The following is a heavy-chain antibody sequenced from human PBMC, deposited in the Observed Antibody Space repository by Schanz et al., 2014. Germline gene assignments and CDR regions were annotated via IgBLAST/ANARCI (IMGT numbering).Heavy chain of an antibody. J-gene: IGHJ6*02. Sequence: EGQLAESGGGLVQPGGSLRLSCAVSGFTVSSNHMSWVRQAPGKGLEWVSAISGSGGSTYYADSVKGRFTISRVNSKNTLYLQMNSLSADDTAVFYCAKGMGYCSGGTCYDYYYYGLDVWGQGTTVTVSS. D-gene: IGHD2-15*01. CDR1: GFTVSSNH. CDR2: ISGSGGST. V-gene: IGHV3-23*04. CDR3: AKGMGYCSGGTCYDYYYYGLDV.